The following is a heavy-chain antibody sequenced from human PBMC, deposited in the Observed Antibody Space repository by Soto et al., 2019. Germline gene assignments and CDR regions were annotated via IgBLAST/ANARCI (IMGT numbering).Heavy chain of an antibody. V-gene: IGHV3-7*03. J-gene: IGHJ3*02. CDR1: GFSFTNYW. Sequence: EVQLVESGGALVQPGGSLRLSCAASGFSFTNYWMKWVRQAPGKGLEWVANIKHDGTETYYVDSVKGRFTIYRDNARNALYLYMNSLRADDTAVYYCAAAYYYDSSGYYYGDDALDIWGQGTMVTVSS. D-gene: IGHD3-22*01. CDR3: AAAYYYDSSGYYYGDDALDI. CDR2: IKHDGTET.